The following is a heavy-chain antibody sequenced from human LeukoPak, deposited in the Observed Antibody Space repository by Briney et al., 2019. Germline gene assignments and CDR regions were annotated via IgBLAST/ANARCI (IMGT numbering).Heavy chain of an antibody. V-gene: IGHV3-48*03. CDR2: ISSSGSTI. CDR3: ARGGTLEYFQY. CDR1: GFTFSSYE. Sequence: GGSLRLSCAASGFTFSSYEMNWVRQAPGKGLEWVSYISSSGSTIYYADSVKGRFTISRDNAKNSLYLQMNSLRAEDTAVYYCARGGTLEYFQYWGQGTLVTVSS. J-gene: IGHJ1*01.